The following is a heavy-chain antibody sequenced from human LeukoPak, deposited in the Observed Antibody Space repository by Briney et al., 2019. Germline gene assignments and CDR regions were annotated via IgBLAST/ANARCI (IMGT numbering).Heavy chain of an antibody. CDR1: GYTFTSYG. V-gene: IGHV1-18*01. D-gene: IGHD2-2*01. J-gene: IGHJ6*02. CDR2: ISAYNGNT. CDR3: ARMSSTSPGGYYYYGMDV. Sequence: ASVKVSCKASGYTFTSYGISWVRQAPGQGLEWMGWISAYNGNTNYAQKLQGRVTMTTDTSTSTAYMELRSLRSDDTVVYYCARMSSTSPGGYYYYGMDVWGQGTTVTVSS.